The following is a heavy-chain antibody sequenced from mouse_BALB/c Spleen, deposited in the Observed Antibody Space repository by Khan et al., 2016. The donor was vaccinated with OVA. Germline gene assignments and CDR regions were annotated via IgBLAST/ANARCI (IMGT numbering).Heavy chain of an antibody. J-gene: IGHJ1*01. CDR2: INPSDSET. CDR1: GYSFTSDW. V-gene: IGHV1S82*01. Sequence: QVQLQQPGADLVRPCASVRLSCKASGYSFTSDWMNWVKQRPGQGLEGSGIINPSDSETRLNQKFKDKATLTVDKSSSTAYMQLSCPTTEDSAVSYCASGGAASYWYFDVWCAGATVTVSS. D-gene: IGHD4-1*02. CDR3: ASGGAASYWYFDV.